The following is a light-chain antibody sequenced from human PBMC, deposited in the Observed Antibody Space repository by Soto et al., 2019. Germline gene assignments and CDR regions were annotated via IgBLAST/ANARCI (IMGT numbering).Light chain of an antibody. Sequence: QSALTQPASVSGSPGQSITISCTGTSSDLGSYNLVSWYQQHPGKAPKLIIYEDTKRPSGVSNRFSGSKSGNTASLTISGLQAEDEADYYCCSFAGSSIFGGFGRGTKLTVL. CDR1: SSDLGSYNL. V-gene: IGLV2-23*02. CDR2: EDT. J-gene: IGLJ2*01. CDR3: CSFAGSSIFGG.